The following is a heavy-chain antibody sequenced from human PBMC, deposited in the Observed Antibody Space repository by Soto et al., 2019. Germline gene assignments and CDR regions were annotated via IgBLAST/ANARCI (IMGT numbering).Heavy chain of an antibody. Sequence: QMQLVQSGAEVKKPGSSVKVSCKASGGTLSSFINYPINWVRQAPGQGLEWLGGIIPNVGTVNYAQKFQGRVTITADKSTGTADMEVSSLLSEDTALYYLARRNTSGFLRYFDNWGQGSLVTVSS. J-gene: IGHJ4*02. V-gene: IGHV1-69*06. CDR1: GGTLSSFINYP. D-gene: IGHD3-3*01. CDR3: ARRNTSGFLRYFDN. CDR2: IIPNVGTV.